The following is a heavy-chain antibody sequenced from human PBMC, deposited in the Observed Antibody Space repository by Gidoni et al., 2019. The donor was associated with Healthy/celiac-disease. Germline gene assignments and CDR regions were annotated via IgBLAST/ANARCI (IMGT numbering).Heavy chain of an antibody. CDR2: INHSGST. Sequence: QVQLQQWGAGLLKPSATLSLTCAVSGGSFRGYYWSWIRQPPGKGLEWIGEINHSGSTNYNPSLKSRVTISVDTSKNQFSLKLSSVTAADTAVYYCAKGHYYYDSSGYYYYYYYGMDVWGQGTTVTVSS. V-gene: IGHV4-34*01. D-gene: IGHD3-22*01. J-gene: IGHJ6*02. CDR1: GGSFRGYY. CDR3: AKGHYYYDSSGYYYYYYYGMDV.